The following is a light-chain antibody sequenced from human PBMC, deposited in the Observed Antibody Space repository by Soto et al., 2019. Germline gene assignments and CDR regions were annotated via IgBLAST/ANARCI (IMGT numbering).Light chain of an antibody. CDR1: QGISNH. V-gene: IGKV1-27*01. J-gene: IGKJ4*01. CDR2: AAS. Sequence: DIQMTQSPSSLSASVGDRVTITCRASQGISNHLAWYQQKPGKVPKLLIYAASTLQSGVPSRFSGSGSGTEFTLTNSSLQPEDVATYYCPKYNHALALTFGGGTKVEIK. CDR3: PKYNHALALT.